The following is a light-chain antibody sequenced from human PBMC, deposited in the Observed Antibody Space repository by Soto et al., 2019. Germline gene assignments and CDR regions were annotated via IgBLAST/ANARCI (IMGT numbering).Light chain of an antibody. V-gene: IGLV2-14*01. CDR1: SSDVGGYNY. Sequence: QSALTQPASVSGSPGQSITIACTGTSSDVGGYNYVSWYQQHPGKAPKLMIYEVSNRPSGVSNRFSGSKSGNTASLTISGLQYEDEAAYYCSSYTSSNTLAFGGGTKLTVL. J-gene: IGLJ2*01. CDR3: SSYTSSNTLA. CDR2: EVS.